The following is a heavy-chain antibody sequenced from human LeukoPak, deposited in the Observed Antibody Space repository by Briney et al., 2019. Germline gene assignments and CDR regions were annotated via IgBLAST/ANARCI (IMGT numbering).Heavy chain of an antibody. J-gene: IGHJ6*03. Sequence: SVKVSCKASGGTFSSYAISWVRQAPGQGLEWMGRISPIFGTANYAQKFQGRVTITTDESTSTAYMELSSLRSEDTAVYYCARSDYDSSGYRYYYYYYMDVWGKGTTVTVSS. CDR2: ISPIFGTA. D-gene: IGHD3-22*01. CDR3: ARSDYDSSGYRYYYYYYMDV. CDR1: GGTFSSYA. V-gene: IGHV1-69*05.